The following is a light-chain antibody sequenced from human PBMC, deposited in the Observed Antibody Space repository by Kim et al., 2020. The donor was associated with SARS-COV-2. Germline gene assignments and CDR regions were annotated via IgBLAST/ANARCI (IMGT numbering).Light chain of an antibody. CDR1: QYVSSGN. CDR2: DAS. V-gene: IGKV3-20*01. Sequence: SPGERVTLSCRASQYVSSGNLAWYQQKFGQPPRLLIYDASSRATGIPGRFSGSGSGTDFTLTINRLEPEDFAMYYCQQYGSSPRTFGQGTKVDIK. CDR3: QQYGSSPRT. J-gene: IGKJ1*01.